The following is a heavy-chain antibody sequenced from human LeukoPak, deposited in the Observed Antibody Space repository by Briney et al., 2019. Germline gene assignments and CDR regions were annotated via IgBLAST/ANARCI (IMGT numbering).Heavy chain of an antibody. CDR3: ARYTHSKNAFDI. V-gene: IGHV2-70*11. CDR1: GFSLSTRGMC. Sequence: SGPALVKPTQTLTLTCTFSGFSLSTRGMCVSWIRQPLGKALEWLARIDWDDDKYYSTSLKTRLTISKDTSKNQVVLTMTNMDPVDTATYYCARYTHSKNAFDIWGQGTMVTVSS. D-gene: IGHD2-2*02. J-gene: IGHJ3*02. CDR2: IDWDDDK.